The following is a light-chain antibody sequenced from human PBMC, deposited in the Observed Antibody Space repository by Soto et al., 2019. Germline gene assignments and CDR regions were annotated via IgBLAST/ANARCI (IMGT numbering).Light chain of an antibody. CDR2: EAT. CDR1: SRDIGTYDL. V-gene: IGLV2-23*01. Sequence: QSALIQPASVSGSPRQSITISRTGTSRDIGTYDLVSWYQQHPGKVPKLIIYEATKRPSGVSSRFSGSKSGTTASLTISGLQAEDEADYYCCSYAGYTTYVFGSGTKLTVL. J-gene: IGLJ1*01. CDR3: CSYAGYTTYV.